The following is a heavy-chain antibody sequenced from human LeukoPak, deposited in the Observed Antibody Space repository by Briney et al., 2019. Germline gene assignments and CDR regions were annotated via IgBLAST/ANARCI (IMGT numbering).Heavy chain of an antibody. CDR2: MYYSGST. Sequence: SETLSLTCTVSGGSIRSYYWSWIRQPPGKGLEWIGYMYYSGSTNYNPSLKSRVTISVDTSKNQFSLKLSSVTAADTAVYYCASGGYYYDSSGYYKFDPWGQGTLITVSS. CDR1: GGSIRSYY. V-gene: IGHV4-59*01. D-gene: IGHD3-22*01. J-gene: IGHJ5*02. CDR3: ASGGYYYDSSGYYKFDP.